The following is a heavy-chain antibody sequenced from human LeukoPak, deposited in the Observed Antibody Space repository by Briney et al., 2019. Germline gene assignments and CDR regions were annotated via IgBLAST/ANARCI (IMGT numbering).Heavy chain of an antibody. Sequence: GASVKVSCKASGGTFSSYVISWVRQAPGQGLEWMGGIIPILGTANYAQKFQGRVTITADESTSTAYMDLSSLRSEDTAVYYCARWWELQGGTFDIWGQGTMVTVSS. CDR2: IIPILGTA. CDR1: GGTFSSYV. V-gene: IGHV1-69*13. CDR3: ARWWELQGGTFDI. D-gene: IGHD1-26*01. J-gene: IGHJ3*02.